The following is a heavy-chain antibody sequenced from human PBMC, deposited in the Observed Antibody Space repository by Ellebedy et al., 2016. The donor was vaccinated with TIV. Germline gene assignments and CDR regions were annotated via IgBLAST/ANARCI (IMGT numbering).Heavy chain of an antibody. D-gene: IGHD3-10*01. CDR1: GGTFSSYA. V-gene: IGHV1-69*13. J-gene: IGHJ6*02. Sequence: AASVKVSCKASGGTFSSYAISWVRQAPGQGLEWMGGIIPIFGTANYAQKFQGRVTITADESTSTAYMELSSLRSEDTAVYYCARSYGSGSYPLDVWGQGTTVTVSS. CDR3: ARSYGSGSYPLDV. CDR2: IIPIFGTA.